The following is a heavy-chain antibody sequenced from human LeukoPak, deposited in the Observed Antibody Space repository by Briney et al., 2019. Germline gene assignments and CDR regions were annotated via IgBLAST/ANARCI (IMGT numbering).Heavy chain of an antibody. D-gene: IGHD4-17*01. CDR2: ITTYNGNT. V-gene: IGHV1-18*01. Sequence: ASVKVSCMASGYTSTSYPISWVRQAPGQGLEWMGWITTYNGNTHYAQKLQGRVTMTTETSTSTAYMDLRGLRSDDTAVYYCARGYDYGDYVGDFDYWGQGTLVTVSS. CDR1: GYTSTSYP. J-gene: IGHJ4*02. CDR3: ARGYDYGDYVGDFDY.